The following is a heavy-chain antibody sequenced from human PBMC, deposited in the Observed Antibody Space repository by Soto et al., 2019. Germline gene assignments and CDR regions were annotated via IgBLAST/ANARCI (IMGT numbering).Heavy chain of an antibody. CDR2: IYPGDSDT. Sequence: PGESLKISCKGSGYSFTTYWIGWVRQMPGKGLEWMGIIYPGDSDTRYSPSFQGQVTISADTSISTAYLQWRSLKASDTAMYYCARALVPHVSAAFGSWRQGTLVTVSS. D-gene: IGHD6-13*01. CDR1: GYSFTTYW. V-gene: IGHV5-51*01. J-gene: IGHJ1*01. CDR3: ARALVPHVSAAFGS.